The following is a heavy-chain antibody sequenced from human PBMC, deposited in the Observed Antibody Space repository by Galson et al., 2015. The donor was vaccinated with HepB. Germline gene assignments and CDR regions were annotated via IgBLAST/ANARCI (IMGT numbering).Heavy chain of an antibody. Sequence: SLRLSCAASGFTFSSYGMHWVRQAPGKGLEWVAVISYDGSNKYYADSVKGRFTISRDNSKNTLYLQMNSLRAEDTAVYYCAKDRHGPPIAVAGLNYWGQGTLVTVSS. V-gene: IGHV3-30*18. CDR3: AKDRHGPPIAVAGLNY. D-gene: IGHD6-19*01. CDR1: GFTFSSYG. CDR2: ISYDGSNK. J-gene: IGHJ4*02.